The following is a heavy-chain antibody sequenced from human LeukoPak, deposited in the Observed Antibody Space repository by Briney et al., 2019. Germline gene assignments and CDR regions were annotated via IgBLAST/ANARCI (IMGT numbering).Heavy chain of an antibody. D-gene: IGHD1-26*01. J-gene: IGHJ4*02. CDR1: GFTFSKAW. CDR2: IKQDESEK. V-gene: IGHV3-7*01. Sequence: GGSLRLSCAASGFTFSKAWMNWIRQAPGKGLEWVANIKQDESEKYYVDSVKGRFTISRDNAKNSVYLQMNSLRADDTAVYYCATDVLGGFFDYWGQGTLVTVSS. CDR3: ATDVLGGFFDY.